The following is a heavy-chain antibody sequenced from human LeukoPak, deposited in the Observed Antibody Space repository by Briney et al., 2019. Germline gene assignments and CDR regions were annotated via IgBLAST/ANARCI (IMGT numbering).Heavy chain of an antibody. Sequence: ASVKVSCKTSGYTFTDYYIHWVRQAPGQGLEWMGWINPKSGGTNYALKLQDRVTLTRDTSISTVYMELSRLRSDDTAVYYCARGGLVYDFLTGYYAPGLEYFPHWGQGSLVIVSS. CDR3: ARGGLVYDFLTGYYAPGLEYFPH. D-gene: IGHD3/OR15-3a*01. V-gene: IGHV1-2*02. J-gene: IGHJ1*01. CDR1: GYTFTDYY. CDR2: INPKSGGT.